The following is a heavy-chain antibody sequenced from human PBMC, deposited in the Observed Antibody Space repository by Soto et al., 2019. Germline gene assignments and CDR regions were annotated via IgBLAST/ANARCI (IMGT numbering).Heavy chain of an antibody. Sequence: QVQLVESGGGVVQPGRSLRLSCAASGFTFSSYAMHWVRQAPGKGLEWVAVISYDGSNKYYADSVKGRFTISRDNSKNTLYLQMNSLRAEDTAVYYCARDPGGSGSYYAYYSYGMDVWGQGTTVTVSS. CDR1: GFTFSSYA. CDR3: ARDPGGSGSYYAYYSYGMDV. J-gene: IGHJ6*02. V-gene: IGHV3-30-3*01. D-gene: IGHD3-10*01. CDR2: ISYDGSNK.